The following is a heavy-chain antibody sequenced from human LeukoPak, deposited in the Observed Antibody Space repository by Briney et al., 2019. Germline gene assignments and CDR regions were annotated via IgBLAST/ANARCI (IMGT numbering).Heavy chain of an antibody. D-gene: IGHD6-13*01. CDR1: GGSFSGYY. V-gene: IGHV4-34*01. CDR2: INHSGSA. J-gene: IGHJ4*02. Sequence: SSETLSLTCAVYGGSFSGYYWSWIRQPPGKGLEWIGEINHSGSANYNPSLKSRVTISVDTSKNQFSLKLSSVTAADTAVYYCARGPGRSWYSGKFDYWGQGTLVTVSS. CDR3: ARGPGRSWYSGKFDY.